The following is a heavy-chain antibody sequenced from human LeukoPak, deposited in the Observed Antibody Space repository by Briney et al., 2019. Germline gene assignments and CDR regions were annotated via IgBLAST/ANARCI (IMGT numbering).Heavy chain of an antibody. CDR1: GGSISSYY. CDR3: ARVNGFRELHNWFDP. V-gene: IGHV4-4*07. J-gene: IGHJ5*02. D-gene: IGHD1-26*01. Sequence: SETLSLTCTVSGGSISSYYWSWIRQPAGKGLEWIGRIYTSGSITYNPSLKSRVSMSVDTSKNQFSLKLSSVTAADTAVYYCARVNGFRELHNWFDPWGQGTLVTVSS. CDR2: IYTSGSI.